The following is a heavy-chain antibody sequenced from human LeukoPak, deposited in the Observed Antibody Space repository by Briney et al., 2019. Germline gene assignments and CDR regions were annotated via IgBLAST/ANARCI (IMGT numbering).Heavy chain of an antibody. CDR3: ARTLFALSLGLAAHATWKTYDY. D-gene: IGHD2-15*01. CDR2: VSPYTGNT. V-gene: IGHV1-18*01. Sequence: ASVKVSCKASGYTFINYAISWVRQAPGQGLEWVGWVSPYTGNTRYEQRLQGRVTMTTDTSTTTAYMELTSLTSDDTAIYYCARTLFALSLGLAAHATWKTYDYWGQGTLVAVSS. CDR1: GYTFINYA. J-gene: IGHJ4*02.